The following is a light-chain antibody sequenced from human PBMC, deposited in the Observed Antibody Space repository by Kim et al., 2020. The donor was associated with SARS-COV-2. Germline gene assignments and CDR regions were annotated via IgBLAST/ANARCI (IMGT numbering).Light chain of an antibody. J-gene: IGLJ1*01. Sequence: SPGQSVTISCTGTSSDVGGYNYVSWYHQHPGKAPKLMIYDVSKRPSGVPDRFSGSKSGNTASLTISGLQAEDEADYYCCSYAGSYVFGTGTKVTVL. V-gene: IGLV2-11*01. CDR3: CSYAGSYV. CDR1: SSDVGGYNY. CDR2: DVS.